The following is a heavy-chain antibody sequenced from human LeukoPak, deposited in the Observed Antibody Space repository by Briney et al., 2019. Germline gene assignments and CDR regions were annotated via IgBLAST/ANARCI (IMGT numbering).Heavy chain of an antibody. CDR3: ARLILGYSYGIDYYYHYMDG. J-gene: IGHJ6*03. CDR1: GGSISSSSYY. V-gene: IGHV4-39*01. CDR2: IYYSGST. Sequence: KPSETLSLTCTVSGGSISSSSYYWGWIRQPPGKGLEWIGSIYYSGSTYYNPSPKSRVTISVDTSKNQFSLKLSSVTAADTAVYYCARLILGYSYGIDYYYHYMDGWGKGTTVTVSS. D-gene: IGHD5-18*01.